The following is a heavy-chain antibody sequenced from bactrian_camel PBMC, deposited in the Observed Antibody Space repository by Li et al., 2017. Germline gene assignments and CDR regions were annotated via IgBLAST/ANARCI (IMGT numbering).Heavy chain of an antibody. Sequence: VQLVESGGGLVQPGGSLRLSCAASGFTFSSYYMTWVRQAPGKGLEWVSTVNSGGSSTYYADSVKGRFIISRDRGANLVILQMTSMSAEDTGMYICAVSTDQWRIIRPFEPETFPDWGQGTQVTVS. J-gene: IGHJ4*01. D-gene: IGHD1*01. CDR3: AVSTDQWRIIRPFEPETFPD. CDR1: GFTFSSYY. V-gene: IGHV3S40*01. CDR2: VNSGGSST.